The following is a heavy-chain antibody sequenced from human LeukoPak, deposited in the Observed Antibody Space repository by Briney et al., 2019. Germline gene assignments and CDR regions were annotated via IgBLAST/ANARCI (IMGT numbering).Heavy chain of an antibody. J-gene: IGHJ4*02. Sequence: PGGSMTLSCAVSASSSSSYAMNWVRQGPGKGLEWISYISSSGGSISYANFVKGRCIVSRNNPKNSLFLQINTLRVDDTAVYYCAREKRDCGGDCLDYWGQGTLVTVSS. V-gene: IGHV3-48*03. CDR1: ASSSSSYA. CDR3: AREKRDCGGDCLDY. CDR2: ISSSGGSI. D-gene: IGHD2-21*02.